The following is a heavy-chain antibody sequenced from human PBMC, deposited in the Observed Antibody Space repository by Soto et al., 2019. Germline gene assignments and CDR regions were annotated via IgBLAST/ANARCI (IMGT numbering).Heavy chain of an antibody. Sequence: ASVKVSCKASGYTFTSYAMHWVRQAPGQRLEWMGWINAGNGNTKYSQKFQGRVTITRDTSASTAYMELSSLRSDDTAVYYCASYELGYCSGGSCFAGMDVWGQGTTVTAP. D-gene: IGHD2-15*01. J-gene: IGHJ6*02. CDR3: ASYELGYCSGGSCFAGMDV. V-gene: IGHV1-3*01. CDR1: GYTFTSYA. CDR2: INAGNGNT.